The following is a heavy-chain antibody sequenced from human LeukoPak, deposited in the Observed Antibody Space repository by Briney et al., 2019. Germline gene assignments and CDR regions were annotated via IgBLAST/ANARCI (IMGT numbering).Heavy chain of an antibody. CDR1: GFTFSAYS. CDR2: ISSSSSYI. D-gene: IGHD1-26*01. V-gene: IGHV3-21*01. J-gene: IGHJ4*02. Sequence: GGSLRLSCAASGFTFSAYSMTWVRQAPGKGLEWVSFISSSSSYIYYADSVKGRFTISRDNAKNSLYLQVNSLRAEDTAVYYCARQMRRGRGSYFYFDYWGQGTLVTVSS. CDR3: ARQMRRGRGSYFYFDY.